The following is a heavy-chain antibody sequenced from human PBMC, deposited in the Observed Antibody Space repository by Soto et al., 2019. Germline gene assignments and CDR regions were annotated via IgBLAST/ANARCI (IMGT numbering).Heavy chain of an antibody. D-gene: IGHD6-13*01. CDR3: ARGSAAGTKSPFDY. CDR2: IYYSGST. J-gene: IGHJ4*02. CDR1: GGSISNYY. Sequence: SETLSLTCTVSGGSISNYYWSWIRQPPGKGLEWIGYIYYSGSTNYNPSLKSRVTISVDTSKNQLSLKLSSVTAADTAVYYCARGSAAGTKSPFDYWGQGTLVTVSS. V-gene: IGHV4-59*01.